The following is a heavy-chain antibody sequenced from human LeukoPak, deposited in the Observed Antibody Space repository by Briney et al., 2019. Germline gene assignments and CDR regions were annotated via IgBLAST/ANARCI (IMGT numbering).Heavy chain of an antibody. J-gene: IGHJ4*02. CDR2: FYYSGST. D-gene: IGHD3-10*01. Sequence: SETLSLTCTVSGGSITSSNYYWGWIRQPPGKGLEWIGSFYYSGSTNYDPSLKSRVTISVDTSKNQFSLKLSSVTAADTAVYYCVYYYGSGSVEYWGQGTLVTVSS. V-gene: IGHV4-39*01. CDR1: GGSITSSNYY. CDR3: VYYYGSGSVEY.